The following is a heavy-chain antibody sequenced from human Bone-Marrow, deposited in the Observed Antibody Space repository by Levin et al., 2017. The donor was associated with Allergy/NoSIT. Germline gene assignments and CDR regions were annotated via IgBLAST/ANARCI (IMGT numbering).Heavy chain of an antibody. CDR3: ARDSVEVVEPAPDDNNQRSLLMDV. Sequence: GGSLRLSCATSGFTFTTYAMHWVRQAPGKGLEWMAVIWYDGSNEYYADSVRGRFTISRDNSKNTLYLQMNSLRAEDTAVYFCARDSVEVVEPAPDDNNQRSLLMDVWGQGTTVIVSS. CDR1: GFTFTTYA. J-gene: IGHJ6*02. D-gene: IGHD3-22*01. V-gene: IGHV3-33*01. CDR2: IWYDGSNE.